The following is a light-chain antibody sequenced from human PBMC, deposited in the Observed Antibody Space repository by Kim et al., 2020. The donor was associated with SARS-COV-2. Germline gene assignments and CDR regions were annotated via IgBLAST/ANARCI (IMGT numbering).Light chain of an antibody. CDR1: QSVSSS. V-gene: IGKV3-11*01. CDR2: DAS. CDR3: QQRGGWPRT. J-gene: IGKJ1*01. Sequence: EIVLTQSPATLSLSPGERATLSCRASQSVSSSLAWYQQKVGQAPRLLIHDASNRATGIPARFSGSGSGTDFTLTISSLEPEDFAVYYCQQRGGWPRTFGQGTKVDIK.